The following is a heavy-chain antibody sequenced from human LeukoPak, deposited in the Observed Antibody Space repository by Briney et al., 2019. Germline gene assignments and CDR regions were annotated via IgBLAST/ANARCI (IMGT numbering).Heavy chain of an antibody. Sequence: GASVKVSCKASGYTFTSYYMHWVRQAPGQGLEWMGIINPSGGSTSYAQKFQGRVTITADESTSTAYMELSSLRSEDTAVYYCQSSTVTTGYFDYWAREPWSPSPQ. V-gene: IGHV1-46*01. CDR2: INPSGGST. D-gene: IGHD4-11*01. CDR3: QSSTVTTGYFDY. J-gene: IGHJ4*02. CDR1: GYTFTSYY.